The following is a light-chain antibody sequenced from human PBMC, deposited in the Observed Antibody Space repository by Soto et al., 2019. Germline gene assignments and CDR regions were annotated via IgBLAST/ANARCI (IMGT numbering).Light chain of an antibody. V-gene: IGKV1-5*01. CDR2: DAS. CDR3: QQSYSTLRT. CDR1: QSISSW. J-gene: IGKJ1*01. Sequence: DIQMTQSPSTLSASVGDRVTITCRASQSISSWLAWYQQKPGKAPKLLIYDASSLESGVPSRFSGSGSGTEFTLTISSLQPEDFATYYCQQSYSTLRTFGQGTKVDI.